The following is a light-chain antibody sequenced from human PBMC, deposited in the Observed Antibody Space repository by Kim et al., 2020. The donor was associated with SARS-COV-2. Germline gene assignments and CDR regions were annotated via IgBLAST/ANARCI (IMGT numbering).Light chain of an antibody. CDR3: QVWESSGDHPGVI. V-gene: IGLV3-21*01. Sequence: GKAASITCGGNSIGSRSVHWYQQKPGQAPVLVIFYDNDRPSGIPERFSGSNSGNTATLTISGVEAGDEADYYCQVWESSGDHPGVIFGGGTKLTVL. J-gene: IGLJ2*01. CDR1: SIGSRS. CDR2: YDN.